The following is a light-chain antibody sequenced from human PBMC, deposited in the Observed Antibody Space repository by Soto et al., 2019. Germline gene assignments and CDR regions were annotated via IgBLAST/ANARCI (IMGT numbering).Light chain of an antibody. CDR2: DAS. CDR1: QTISTN. J-gene: IGKJ1*01. CDR3: QQYNKRPPWT. Sequence: EVVMTQSPATLSVSPGEGATLSCRASQTISTNLDWYQQKPGQAPRLLIYDASTRATGIPARFSGSGSETEFTLTISSLQSEDFAVYYCQQYNKRPPWTFGQGTKVEIK. V-gene: IGKV3-15*01.